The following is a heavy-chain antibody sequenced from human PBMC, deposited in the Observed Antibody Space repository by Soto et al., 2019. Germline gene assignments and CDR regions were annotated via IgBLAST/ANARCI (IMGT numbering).Heavy chain of an antibody. CDR3: ARDRAYYESSGLYFDY. J-gene: IGHJ4*02. D-gene: IGHD3-22*01. CDR1: GGSFSGYF. CDR2: VNHNGRN. V-gene: IGHV4-34*01. Sequence: PSETLSLTCAVYGGSFSGYFWNWIRQTPGKGLEWIGKVNHNGRNNYNPSLKSRVTISLDMSKNQISLKLTSVTAADTAVYYCARDRAYYESSGLYFDYWGQGTLVTVSS.